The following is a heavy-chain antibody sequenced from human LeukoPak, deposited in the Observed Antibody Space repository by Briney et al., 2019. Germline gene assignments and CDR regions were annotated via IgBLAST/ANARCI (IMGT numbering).Heavy chain of an antibody. CDR1: GGSVSSGDYY. J-gene: IGHJ4*02. V-gene: IGHV4-61*02. CDR2: IYTSGIT. D-gene: IGHD3-22*01. CDR3: ARLVNQSLFDY. Sequence: PSQTLSLTCTVSGGSVSSGDYYWSWIRQPAGKELEWIGRIYTSGITIYNPSLSSRVTISVDTSKNQVSLKLSSVTAADTAVYYCARLVNQSLFDYWGQGTLVTVSS.